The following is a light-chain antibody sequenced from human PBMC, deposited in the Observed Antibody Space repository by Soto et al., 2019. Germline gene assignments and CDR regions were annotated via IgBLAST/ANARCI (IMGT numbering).Light chain of an antibody. CDR2: GNS. Sequence: QSVLPRPPSVSRSPGPRDNISRTGSSSNIGAGYDVHWYQQLPGTAPKLLIYGNSNRPSGVPDRFSGSKSGTSASLAITGLQAEDEADYDCQSYDSSLSVNYVFRTGTKVTV. V-gene: IGLV1-40*01. CDR1: SSNIGAGYD. J-gene: IGLJ1*01. CDR3: QSYDSSLSVNYV.